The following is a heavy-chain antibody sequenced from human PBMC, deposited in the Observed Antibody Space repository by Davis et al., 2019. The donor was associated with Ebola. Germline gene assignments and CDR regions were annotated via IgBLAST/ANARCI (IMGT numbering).Heavy chain of an antibody. CDR2: IYSGGST. D-gene: IGHD1-1*01. CDR1: GFTVSSNY. CDR3: AKGGTGYYYYYYMDV. V-gene: IGHV3-53*01. Sequence: GESLKISCAASGFTVSSNYMSWVRQAPGKGLEWVSIIYSGGSTYYADSVKGRFTISRDNSKNTLYLQMNSLRAEDTAVYYCAKGGTGYYYYYYMDVWGKGTTVTVSS. J-gene: IGHJ6*03.